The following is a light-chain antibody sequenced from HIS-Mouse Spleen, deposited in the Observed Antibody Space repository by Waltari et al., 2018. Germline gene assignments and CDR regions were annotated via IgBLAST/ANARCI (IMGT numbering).Light chain of an antibody. CDR1: QSVSSN. CDR3: QQYNNWPPYT. V-gene: IGKV3-15*01. J-gene: IGKJ2*01. Sequence: EIVMTQSPATLSVSPGERATLSCRASQSVSSNLAWYQQKPGQAPRLLIYGASTRATIPARFSGSGSGTEFTLTISSMQSEDFAVYYCQQYNNWPPYTFGQGTKLEIK. CDR2: GAS.